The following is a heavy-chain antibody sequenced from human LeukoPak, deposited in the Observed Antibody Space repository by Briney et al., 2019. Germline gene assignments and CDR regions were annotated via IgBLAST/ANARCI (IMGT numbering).Heavy chain of an antibody. CDR1: GYTSTSYY. CDR2: INPSGGST. V-gene: IGHV1-46*01. CDR3: ARSRITMVRGANAPFYYYSMDV. Sequence: ASVKVSCKASGYTSTSYYMHWVRQAPGQGLEWMGIINPSGGSTSYAQKFQGRVTMTRDTSTSTVYMELSSLRSEDTAVYYCARSRITMVRGANAPFYYYSMDVWGQGTTVTVSS. D-gene: IGHD3-10*01. J-gene: IGHJ6*02.